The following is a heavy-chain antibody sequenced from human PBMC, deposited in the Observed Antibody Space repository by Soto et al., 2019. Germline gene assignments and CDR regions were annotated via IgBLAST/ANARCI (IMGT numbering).Heavy chain of an antibody. CDR2: TKEDGSEK. Sequence: EVQLVESGGGLVQPGGSLRLSCAASGFSFSNYWMSWARQAPGKGLEWLATTKEDGSEKYYVDSVKGRFTISRDNAENAMYLQMSSLRGEDTAVYYCATSASGRTQRGYWGQGTLVTVSS. CDR3: ATSASGRTQRGY. J-gene: IGHJ4*02. D-gene: IGHD3-10*01. CDR1: GFSFSNYW. V-gene: IGHV3-7*01.